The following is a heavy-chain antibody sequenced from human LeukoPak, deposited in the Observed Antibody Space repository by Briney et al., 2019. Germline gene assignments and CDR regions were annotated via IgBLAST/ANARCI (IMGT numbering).Heavy chain of an antibody. J-gene: IGHJ3*01. CDR3: AREIVVVPEATNAFDF. CDR1: GFTFSSDG. CDR2: IKQDGSEK. Sequence: GGSLRLSCAASGFTFSSDGMSWVRQAPGKGLEWVANIKQDGSEKYYVDSVKGRFTISRDNAKNSVYLEVNSLRAEDTAVYYCAREIVVVPEATNAFDFWGQGTMVTVSS. V-gene: IGHV3-7*04. D-gene: IGHD2-2*01.